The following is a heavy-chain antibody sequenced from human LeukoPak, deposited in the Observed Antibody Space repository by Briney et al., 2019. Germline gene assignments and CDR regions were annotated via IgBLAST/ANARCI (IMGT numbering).Heavy chain of an antibody. D-gene: IGHD2-21*02. J-gene: IGHJ4*02. Sequence: ASVTLSCKASAGTFSSYTTSWVRQAPEQGLEWMGWIITILSLANYAQKFQGRVTIPTDNSTGTGYMEQSRLRSDNTGVYYCARHRVPGHCGGVWYSSTFYYCGEGTLVTLSS. CDR1: AGTFSSYT. CDR2: IITILSLA. CDR3: ARHRVPGHCGGVWYSSTFYY. V-gene: IGHV1-69*02.